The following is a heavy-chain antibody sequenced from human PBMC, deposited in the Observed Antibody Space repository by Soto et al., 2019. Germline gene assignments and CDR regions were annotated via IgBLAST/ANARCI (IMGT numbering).Heavy chain of an antibody. CDR3: ATGPGYIDVWPTVDH. CDR2: AYNNGYT. V-gene: IGHV4-61*08. D-gene: IGHD6-13*01. J-gene: IGHJ4*02. CDR1: YDSFIGAGYY. Sequence: PSETLCLTCTVSYDSFIGAGYYWIRIRQPLGMGPEWIGYAYNNGYTKYVMGLMTPVTMSEETSKDQLSLSLSAVAAADTAVYIGATGPGYIDVWPTVDHWGRGTLVTVSS.